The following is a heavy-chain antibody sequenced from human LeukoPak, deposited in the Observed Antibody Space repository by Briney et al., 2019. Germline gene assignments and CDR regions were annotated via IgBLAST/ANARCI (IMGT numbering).Heavy chain of an antibody. V-gene: IGHV4-61*02. CDR3: AREGPARNFDY. D-gene: IGHD6-6*01. J-gene: IGHJ4*02. CDR2: IYTSGSA. Sequence: PSETLSLTCTVSGDSVSSGTYYWTWIRQPAGKGLEWIGRIYTSGSANFDPSLKSRVSISLDTSQNQFSLKLSSVTAADTAVYYCAREGPARNFDYWGQGILVTVS. CDR1: GDSVSSGTYY.